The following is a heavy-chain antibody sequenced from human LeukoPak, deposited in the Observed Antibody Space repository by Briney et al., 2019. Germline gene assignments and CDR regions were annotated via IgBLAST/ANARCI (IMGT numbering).Heavy chain of an antibody. V-gene: IGHV1-8*01. Sequence: ASVKVTCKASGYSFTDYDIIWVRQAAGPGLEWVGWVNPKSGSTAYAPKFQGRVTMTSSTSISTVYMDLSSLRPEDSAVYYCARGVSIRRYAWAFWGQGSLVTVSS. J-gene: IGHJ4*02. CDR3: ARGVSIRRYAWAF. CDR2: VNPKSGST. CDR1: GYSFTDYD. D-gene: IGHD3-16*01.